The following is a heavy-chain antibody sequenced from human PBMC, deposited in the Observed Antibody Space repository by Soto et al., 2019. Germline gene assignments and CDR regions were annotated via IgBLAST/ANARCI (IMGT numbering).Heavy chain of an antibody. Sequence: PGESLKISCKGSGYSFTSYWISWVLQMPGKGLEWMGRIDPSDSYTNYSPSFQGHVTISADKSISTAYLQWSSLKASDTAMYYCAYCGGDCSHDYYYGMDIWGKGTTVTLAS. CDR1: GYSFTSYW. V-gene: IGHV5-10-1*01. J-gene: IGHJ6*04. CDR2: IDPSDSYT. CDR3: AYCGGDCSHDYYYGMDI. D-gene: IGHD2-21*02.